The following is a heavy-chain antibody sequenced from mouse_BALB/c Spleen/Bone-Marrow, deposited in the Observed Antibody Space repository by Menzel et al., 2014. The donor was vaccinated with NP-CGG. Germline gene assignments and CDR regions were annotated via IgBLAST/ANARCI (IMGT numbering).Heavy chain of an antibody. J-gene: IGHJ2*01. CDR1: GFNIKDYY. Sequence: VQLQQSGAELVRSGASVKLSCTASGFNIKDYYMHWVKQRPEQGLEWIGWIDPGNGDTEYAPKFQGKATMTADTSSNTTFQQLSTPTSQDTALYHCSAEHCNKGFFHYWRQGTT. CDR3: SAEHCNKGFFHY. CDR2: IDPGNGDT. D-gene: IGHD3-3*01. V-gene: IGHV14-4*02.